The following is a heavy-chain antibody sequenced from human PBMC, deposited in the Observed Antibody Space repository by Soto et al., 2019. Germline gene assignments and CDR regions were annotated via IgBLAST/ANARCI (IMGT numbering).Heavy chain of an antibody. V-gene: IGHV4-4*02. J-gene: IGHJ5*02. CDR3: ARYLTTVTYNWFDP. D-gene: IGHD4-17*01. CDR1: GGSIISSNC. CDR2: IYHSGST. Sequence: SETLSLTCAVSGGSIISSNCLILFRHPPGEGLEWIGEIYHSGSTNYNPSLKSRVTISVDKSKNQFSLKLSSVTAADTAVYYCARYLTTVTYNWFDPWGQGTLVTVSS.